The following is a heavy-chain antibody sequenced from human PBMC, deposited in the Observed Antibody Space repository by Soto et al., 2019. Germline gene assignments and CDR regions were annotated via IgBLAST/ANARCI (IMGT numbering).Heavy chain of an antibody. V-gene: IGHV1-8*01. CDR1: GYTFTSYD. J-gene: IGHJ6*02. Sequence: ASVKVSCKASGYTFTSYDINWVRQATGQGLEWMGWMNPNSGNTGYAQKFQGRVTMTRNTSISTAYMELSSLRSEDTAVYYCAKPYRHSSSWYGGDYYYGMDVWGQGTTVTVSS. CDR2: MNPNSGNT. D-gene: IGHD6-13*01. CDR3: AKPYRHSSSWYGGDYYYGMDV.